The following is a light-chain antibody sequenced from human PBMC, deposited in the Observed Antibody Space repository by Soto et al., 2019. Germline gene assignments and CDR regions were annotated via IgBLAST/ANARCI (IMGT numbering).Light chain of an antibody. CDR1: QSISSW. Sequence: DIQMTQSPSTLSASVGDRVTITCRASQSISSWLAWYQQKPGKAPKLLIYDASSLEYGVPSRFSGSGSGTEFTLTISSLQPDDFATYYGQQYNSYSGTFGQGTKVEIK. J-gene: IGKJ1*01. CDR2: DAS. V-gene: IGKV1-5*01. CDR3: QQYNSYSGT.